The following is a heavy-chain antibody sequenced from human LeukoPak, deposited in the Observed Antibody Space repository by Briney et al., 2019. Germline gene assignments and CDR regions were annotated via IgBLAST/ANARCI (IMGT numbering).Heavy chain of an antibody. CDR2: ISHSGST. J-gene: IGHJ4*02. CDR1: GGSISSRGYY. CDR3: ARQGAGGSDY. D-gene: IGHD2-8*02. V-gene: IGHV4-39*01. Sequence: SETLSLTCTVSGGSISSRGYYWAWMRQPPGKGLKWIGSISHSGSTYYNPSLKSRVNIAADTSKNQFSLRLNSVTAADTAVHYCARQGAGGSDYWGQGTLVTVSS.